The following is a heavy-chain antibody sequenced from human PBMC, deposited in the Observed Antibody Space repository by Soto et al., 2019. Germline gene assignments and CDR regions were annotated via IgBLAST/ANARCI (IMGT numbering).Heavy chain of an antibody. Sequence: RASVKVSGKASGYTVTSYGISWVRQAPGQGLEWMGWISAYNGNTNYAQKLQGRVTMTTDTSTSTAYMELRSLRSDDTAVYYCARDCSGGSCYSDRYYYYGMDVWGQGTTVTVSS. CDR1: GYTVTSYG. CDR3: ARDCSGGSCYSDRYYYYGMDV. CDR2: ISAYNGNT. V-gene: IGHV1-18*01. D-gene: IGHD2-15*01. J-gene: IGHJ6*02.